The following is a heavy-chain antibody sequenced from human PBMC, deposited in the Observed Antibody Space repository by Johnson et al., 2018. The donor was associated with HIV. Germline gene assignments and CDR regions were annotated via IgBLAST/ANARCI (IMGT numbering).Heavy chain of an antibody. CDR2: INSDGSST. V-gene: IGHV3-74*02. J-gene: IGHJ3*02. D-gene: IGHD7-27*01. CDR1: GFTFSSYW. CDR3: ARGSGVGAFDS. Sequence: VQLVESGGGVVQPGRSLRLSCAASGFTFSSYWMHWVRQAPGKGLVWVSRINSDGSSTRYADSVKGRFTISRDNAKNTLYLQMNSLRAEDTAVYYCARGSGVGAFDSWGQGTMVTVSS.